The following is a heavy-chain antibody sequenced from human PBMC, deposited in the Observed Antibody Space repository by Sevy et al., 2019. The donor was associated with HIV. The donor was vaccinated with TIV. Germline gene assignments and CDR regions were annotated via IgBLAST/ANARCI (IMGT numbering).Heavy chain of an antibody. V-gene: IGHV4-31*03. Sequence: SETLSLTCTVSGGSISSGGYYWSWIRQHPGKGLEWIGYIYYSGSTYYNPSLKSRVTISVDTSKNQFSLKLSSVTAADTAMYYCARGTRDCSGGSCFHRRNYYYYMDVWGKGTTVTVSS. CDR3: ARGTRDCSGGSCFHRRNYYYYMDV. J-gene: IGHJ6*03. D-gene: IGHD2-15*01. CDR1: GGSISSGGYY. CDR2: IYYSGST.